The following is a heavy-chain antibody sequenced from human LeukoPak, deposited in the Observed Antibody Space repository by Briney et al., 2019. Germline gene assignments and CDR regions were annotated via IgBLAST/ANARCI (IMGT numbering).Heavy chain of an antibody. J-gene: IGHJ4*02. V-gene: IGHV1-8*03. Sequence: ASVKVSCKASGYTFPSYDINWVRQATGPGLEWTGWMNPNSGNTGYAQKFQARVTITRNTSISTAYMELNSLRAEDTAVYYCARVRYYDFWSGYGGIDYWGQGTLVTVSS. CDR3: ARVRYYDFWSGYGGIDY. D-gene: IGHD3-3*01. CDR2: MNPNSGNT. CDR1: GYTFPSYD.